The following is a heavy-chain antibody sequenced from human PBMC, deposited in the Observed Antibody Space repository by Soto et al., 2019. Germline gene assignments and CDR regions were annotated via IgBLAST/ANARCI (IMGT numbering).Heavy chain of an antibody. J-gene: IGHJ6*02. CDR1: GFTFSSYG. Sequence: QVQLVESGGGVVQPGRSLRLSCAASGFTFSSYGMHWVRQAPGKGLEWVAVISYDGSNKYYADSVKGRFTISRDNSKNTLYLQMNSRRAEDTAVYYCAKGYCSSTSCYDYYYYGMDVWGQGTTVTVSS. D-gene: IGHD2-2*01. CDR2: ISYDGSNK. V-gene: IGHV3-30*18. CDR3: AKGYCSSTSCYDYYYYGMDV.